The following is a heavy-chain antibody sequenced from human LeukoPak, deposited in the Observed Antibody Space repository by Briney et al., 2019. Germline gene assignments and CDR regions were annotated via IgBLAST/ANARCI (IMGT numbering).Heavy chain of an antibody. J-gene: IGHJ4*02. V-gene: IGHV3-66*01. Sequence: QPGGSLRLSCAASGFTFSTYEMNWVRQAPGKGLEWVSVIYPNGDAYYADSLKGRFTISRDTSKNTMYLQMNSLSAEDTAVYYCASAYYGDYGGYWGQGTLVTVSS. CDR1: GFTFSTYE. CDR3: ASAYYGDYGGY. D-gene: IGHD4-17*01. CDR2: IYPNGDA.